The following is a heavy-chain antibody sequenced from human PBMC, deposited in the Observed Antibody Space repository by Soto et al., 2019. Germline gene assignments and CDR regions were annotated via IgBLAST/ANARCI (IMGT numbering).Heavy chain of an antibody. D-gene: IGHD6-13*01. CDR3: VKDESINWYSGHFRH. CDR1: GFTFDDYA. V-gene: IGHV3-9*01. J-gene: IGHJ1*01. Sequence: GGSLRLSCAASGFTFDDYAMHWVRQVPGKGLEWVSGINWNSGSIGYGDSVKGRFAISRDNAKNSLHLQMNSLSAEDTAFYYCVKDESINWYSGHFRHWGQGTLVTVAS. CDR2: INWNSGSI.